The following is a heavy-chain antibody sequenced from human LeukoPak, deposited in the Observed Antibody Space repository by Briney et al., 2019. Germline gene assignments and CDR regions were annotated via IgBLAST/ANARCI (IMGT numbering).Heavy chain of an antibody. J-gene: IGHJ6*03. V-gene: IGHV3-48*01. Sequence: GGSLRLSCAASGFTFSSYSMNWVRQAPGTGLEWVSYISSSSSTIYYADSVKGRFTISRDNAKNSLYLQMNSLRAEDTAVYYCASEVASYYYYYYMDVWGKGTTVTVSS. CDR3: ASEVASYYYYYYMDV. CDR1: GFTFSSYS. CDR2: ISSSSSTI.